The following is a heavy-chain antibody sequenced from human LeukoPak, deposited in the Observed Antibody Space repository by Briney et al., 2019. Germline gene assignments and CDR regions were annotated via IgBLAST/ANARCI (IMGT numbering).Heavy chain of an antibody. CDR2: IYPGDSDT. D-gene: IGHD6-13*01. CDR1: GYSFTSYC. J-gene: IGHJ5*02. Sequence: GESLKISCKGSGYSFTSYCSGWVRQMPGKGLEWMGIIYPGDSDTRYSPSFQGQVTISADKSISTAYLQWSSLKASDTAMYYCARRTSQQQLVSWFDPWGKGTLVTVSS. V-gene: IGHV5-51*01. CDR3: ARRTSQQQLVSWFDP.